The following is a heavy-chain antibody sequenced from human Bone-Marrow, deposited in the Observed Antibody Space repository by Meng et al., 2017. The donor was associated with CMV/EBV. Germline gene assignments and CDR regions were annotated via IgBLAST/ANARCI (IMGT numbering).Heavy chain of an antibody. J-gene: IGHJ3*01. V-gene: IGHV3-74*01. Sequence: GESLKISCAASGFTFSIYWMHWVRQAPGKGLVWVSRINSDETTTSYADSVKDRFTISRDNTKNTVYLQMNSLRAEDTAVYYCARMFFYGSRSSVDAFDFWGQGTMVTVSS. CDR1: GFTFSIYW. D-gene: IGHD3-10*01. CDR2: INSDETTT. CDR3: ARMFFYGSRSSVDAFDF.